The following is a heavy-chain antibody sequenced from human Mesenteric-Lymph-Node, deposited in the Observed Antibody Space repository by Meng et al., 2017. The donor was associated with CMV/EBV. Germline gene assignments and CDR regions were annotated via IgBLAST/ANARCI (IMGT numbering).Heavy chain of an antibody. Sequence: ASVKVSCKASGYTFTDYYMHWVRQAPGQGLEWMGWINPNSVGTYYAQKFQGRVTMTRDTSISTAYMELSRLRSDDTAVYYCATRKGGGYYDSSGYYFDYWGQGTLVTVSS. V-gene: IGHV1-2*02. J-gene: IGHJ4*02. CDR1: GYTFTDYY. CDR3: ATRKGGGYYDSSGYYFDY. D-gene: IGHD3-22*01. CDR2: INPNSVGT.